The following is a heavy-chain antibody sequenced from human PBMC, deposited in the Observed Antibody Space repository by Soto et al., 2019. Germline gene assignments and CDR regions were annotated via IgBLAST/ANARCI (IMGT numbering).Heavy chain of an antibody. J-gene: IGHJ4*02. D-gene: IGHD6-13*01. CDR1: GFTFSTYA. Sequence: GGSLSLSCAASGFTFSTYAMSWVRQAPGKGLEWVSVISGSGGTTYCADSVKGRFTISRDNSKNTLYLQMNSLRAEDTAVYYCAKVRESAAAGHFDYWGQGTLVTVSS. CDR2: ISGSGGTT. V-gene: IGHV3-23*01. CDR3: AKVRESAAAGHFDY.